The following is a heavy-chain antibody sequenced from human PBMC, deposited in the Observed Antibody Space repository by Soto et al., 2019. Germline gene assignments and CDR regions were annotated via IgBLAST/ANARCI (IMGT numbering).Heavy chain of an antibody. CDR1: GFSFSISP. J-gene: IGHJ4*02. Sequence: GGSLRLTCAASGFSFSISPMHWVRQAPGTGPEWVALISYDGTNKFYADSVKGRFTISRDNSKNTLYLQVDSLRPEDAAVYYCARDPKTSGGQHWAFNYFDSWGQGTLVTVSS. D-gene: IGHD7-27*01. CDR3: ARDPKTSGGQHWAFNYFDS. V-gene: IGHV3-30-3*01. CDR2: ISYDGTNK.